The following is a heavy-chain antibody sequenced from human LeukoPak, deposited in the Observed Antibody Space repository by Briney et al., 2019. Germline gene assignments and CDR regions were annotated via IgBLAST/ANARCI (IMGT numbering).Heavy chain of an antibody. CDR2: INPSGGST. J-gene: IGHJ4*02. D-gene: IGHD5-24*01. Sequence: ASVKVSCKASGYTFTSYYMHWVRQAPGQGLEWMGIINPSGGSTSYAQKFQGRVTMTRDTSTSTVYMELNSLRSEDTAVYYCARDSGRDGYNYSFDYWGQGTLVTVSS. V-gene: IGHV1-46*01. CDR3: ARDSGRDGYNYSFDY. CDR1: GYTFTSYY.